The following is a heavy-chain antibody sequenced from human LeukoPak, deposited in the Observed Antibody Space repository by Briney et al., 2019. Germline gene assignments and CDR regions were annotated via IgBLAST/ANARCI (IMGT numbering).Heavy chain of an antibody. Sequence: ASVKVSCKASGGTFSSYAISWVRQAPGQGLEWMGGFDPEDGETIYAQKFQGRVTMTEDTSTDTAYMELSSLRSEDTAVYYCATDLGVDWGQGTLVTVSS. V-gene: IGHV1-24*01. CDR3: ATDLGVD. CDR2: FDPEDGET. D-gene: IGHD3-16*01. CDR1: GGTFSSYA. J-gene: IGHJ4*02.